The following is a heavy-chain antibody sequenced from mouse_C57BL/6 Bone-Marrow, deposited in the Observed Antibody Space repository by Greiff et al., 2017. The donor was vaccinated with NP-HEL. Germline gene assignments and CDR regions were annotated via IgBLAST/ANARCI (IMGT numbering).Heavy chain of an antibody. CDR1: GYTFTDYN. CDR3: ASGAAYVSNLDV. Sequence: EVQLQQSGPELVKPGASVKIPCKASGYTFTDYNMDWVKQSHGKSLEWIGDINPNNGGIIYNQKFKGKATLTVDKSSSTDYMELRSLTTEDPAVDDCASGAAYVSNLDVWGTGPTVPVSS. J-gene: IGHJ1*03. D-gene: IGHD2-5*01. CDR2: INPNNGGI. V-gene: IGHV1-18*01.